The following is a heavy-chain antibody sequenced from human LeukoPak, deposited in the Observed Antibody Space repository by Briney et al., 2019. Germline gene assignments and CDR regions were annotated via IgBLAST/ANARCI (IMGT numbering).Heavy chain of an antibody. V-gene: IGHV4-34*01. D-gene: IGHD5-18*01. J-gene: IGHJ4*02. CDR2: INHSGST. Sequence: SETLSLTCAVYGGSFSGYYWSWIRQPPGKGLEWIGEINHSGSTNYNPSLKSRVTISVDTSKNQFSLKLSSVTAADTAVYYCARASGYSYGFGLNYWGQGTLVTVSS. CDR3: ARASGYSYGFGLNY. CDR1: GGSFSGYY.